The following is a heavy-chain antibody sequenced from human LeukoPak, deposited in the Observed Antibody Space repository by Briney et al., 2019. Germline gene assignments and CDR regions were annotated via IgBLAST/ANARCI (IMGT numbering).Heavy chain of an antibody. V-gene: IGHV4-61*01. CDR1: GGSISSSSYY. J-gene: IGHJ5*02. D-gene: IGHD1-26*01. Sequence: SETLSLTCTVSGGSISSSSYYWGWIRQPPGKGLEWIGYIYYSGSTNYNPSLKSRVTISVDTSKNQFSLKLSSVTAADTAVYYCARDQSGSYGNWFDPWGQGTLVTVSS. CDR2: IYYSGST. CDR3: ARDQSGSYGNWFDP.